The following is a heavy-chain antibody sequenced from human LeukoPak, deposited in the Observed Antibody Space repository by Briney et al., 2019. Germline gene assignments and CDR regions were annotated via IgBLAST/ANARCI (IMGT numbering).Heavy chain of an antibody. J-gene: IGHJ4*02. CDR3: ARTVRYFDWFPGDY. CDR1: GGTFSSYA. V-gene: IGHV1-69*13. D-gene: IGHD3-9*01. CDR2: IIPIFGTA. Sequence: ASVKVSCKASGGTFSSYAISWVRQAPGQGLEWMGGIIPIFGTANYAQKFQGRVTITADESTSTAYMELSSLRSEDTAVYYCARTVRYFDWFPGDYWGQGTLVTVSS.